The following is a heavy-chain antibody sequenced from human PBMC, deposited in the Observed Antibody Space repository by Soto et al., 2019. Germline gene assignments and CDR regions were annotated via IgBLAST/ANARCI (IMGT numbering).Heavy chain of an antibody. J-gene: IGHJ4*02. CDR3: ARHITMDPLLVY. Sequence: EVQLVESGGGLIQPGGSLRLSCAVSGFTVSSNYMSWVRQAPGKGLEWVSVIYSGGSTYYAASVKGRFTISRDNSKSTLYLQMNSLRAEDTAVYYCARHITMDPLLVYWGQGTLVTVSS. CDR1: GFTVSSNY. V-gene: IGHV3-53*01. CDR2: IYSGGST. D-gene: IGHD3-10*01.